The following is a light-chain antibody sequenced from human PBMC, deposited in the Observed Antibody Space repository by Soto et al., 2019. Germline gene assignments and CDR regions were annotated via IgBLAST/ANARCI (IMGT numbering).Light chain of an antibody. CDR1: RSDIGSNS. CDR3: CSYAGSYTYV. CDR2: NNN. J-gene: IGLJ1*01. V-gene: IGLV1-44*01. Sequence: QSVLTQPPSASGTPGQTVIISCSGSRSDIGSNSVNWYQHLPGTAPKLLIYNNNQRPSGVPDRFSGSKSGTSASLAISGLQSEDEADYYCCSYAGSYTYVFGTGTKVTVL.